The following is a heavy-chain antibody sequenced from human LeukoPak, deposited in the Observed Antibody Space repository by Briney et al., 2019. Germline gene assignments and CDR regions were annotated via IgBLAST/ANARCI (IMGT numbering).Heavy chain of an antibody. CDR1: GYTFTSYY. D-gene: IGHD6-6*01. J-gene: IGHJ6*03. CDR3: ARASVIEYSSSRGYYYYYMDV. Sequence: ASVKVSCKASGYTFTSYYMHWVRQAPGQGLEWMGWINPNSGGTNYAQKFQGRVTMTRDTSISTAYMELSRLRSDDTAVYYCARASVIEYSSSRGYYYYYMDVWGKGTTVTVSS. CDR2: INPNSGGT. V-gene: IGHV1-2*02.